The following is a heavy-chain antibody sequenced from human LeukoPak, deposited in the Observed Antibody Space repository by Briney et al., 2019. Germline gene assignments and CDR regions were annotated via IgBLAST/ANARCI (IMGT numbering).Heavy chain of an antibody. J-gene: IGHJ4*02. CDR1: GFTFSSCA. D-gene: IGHD3-10*01. CDR3: AKSSGYYGSGSYSYFDY. Sequence: GGSLRLSCAASGFTFSSCAMSWVRQAPGKGLEWVSAISGSGGSTYYADSVKGRFTISRDNSKNTLYLQMNSLRAEDTAVYYCAKSSGYYGSGSYSYFDYWGQGTLVTVSS. V-gene: IGHV3-23*01. CDR2: ISGSGGST.